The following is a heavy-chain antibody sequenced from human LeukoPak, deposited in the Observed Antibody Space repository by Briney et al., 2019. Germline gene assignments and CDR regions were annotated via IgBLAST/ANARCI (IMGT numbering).Heavy chain of an antibody. Sequence: SETLSLTCTVSGGSISSYYWSWIRQPAGKGLEWIGRIYTSGSTYYNPSLKSRVTISVDTSKNQFSLKLSSVTAADTAVYFCARDRGSITMIVDTSWGQGTLVTVSS. CDR1: GGSISSYY. D-gene: IGHD3-22*01. J-gene: IGHJ4*02. V-gene: IGHV4-4*07. CDR2: IYTSGST. CDR3: ARDRGSITMIVDTS.